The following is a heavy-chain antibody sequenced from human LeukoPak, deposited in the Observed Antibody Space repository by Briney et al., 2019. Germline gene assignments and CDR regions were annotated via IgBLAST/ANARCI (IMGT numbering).Heavy chain of an antibody. CDR2: MSGSGGRT. CDR3: TKGPYYYDSSGYSRRWFDP. Sequence: PGGSLRLSCAASGFTFSSYAMSWVRQAPGKGLEWVSSMSGSGGRTYYADSVKGRFTISRDNSKNTLYLQMNSLRAEDTAVYYCTKGPYYYDSSGYSRRWFDPWGQGTLVTVSS. CDR1: GFTFSSYA. V-gene: IGHV3-23*01. D-gene: IGHD3-22*01. J-gene: IGHJ5*02.